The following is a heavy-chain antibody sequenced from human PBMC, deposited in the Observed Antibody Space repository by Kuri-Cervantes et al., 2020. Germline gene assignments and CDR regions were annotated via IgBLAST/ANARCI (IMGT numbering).Heavy chain of an antibody. Sequence: GGSLRLSCAASGFTFSSYAMHWVRQAPGKGLEWVAVISYDGSNKYYADSVKGRFTISRDNSKNTLYLQMNSLRAEDTAVYYCARDNRDYDSIAFDIWGQGTMVTVS. CDR1: GFTFSSYA. D-gene: IGHD3-22*01. V-gene: IGHV3-30*14. CDR3: ARDNRDYDSIAFDI. J-gene: IGHJ3*02. CDR2: ISYDGSNK.